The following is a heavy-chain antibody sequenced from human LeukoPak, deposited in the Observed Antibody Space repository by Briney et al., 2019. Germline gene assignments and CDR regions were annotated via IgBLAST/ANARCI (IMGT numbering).Heavy chain of an antibody. CDR3: ARGDGYGYHYMDV. V-gene: IGHV1-69*05. J-gene: IGHJ6*03. CDR1: GGTFSNHA. Sequence: GASVKVSCKASGGTFSNHAVIWVRQAPGQGLEWMGKIIPIFRTATYAQRFQGRVTISTDESTSAAYMELTSLRSDDTAVYYCARGDGYGYHYMDVWGKGTTVTVSS. D-gene: IGHD3-22*01. CDR2: IIPIFRTA.